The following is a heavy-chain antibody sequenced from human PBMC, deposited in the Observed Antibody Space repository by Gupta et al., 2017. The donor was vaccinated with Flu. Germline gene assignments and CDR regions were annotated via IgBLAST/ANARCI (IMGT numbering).Heavy chain of an antibody. V-gene: IGHV3-15*01. CDR2: IKSKTDGGTT. CDR1: GFTFSNAW. J-gene: IGHJ5*02. D-gene: IGHD3-3*01. CDR3: THTATYYDFWSGLLVNWFDP. Sequence: EVQLVESGGGLVKPGGSLRLSCAASGFTFSNAWMSWVRQAPGKGLEWVGRIKSKTDGGTTDYAAPVKGRFTISRDDSKNTLYLQMNSLKTEDTAVYYCTHTATYYDFWSGLLVNWFDPWGQGTLVTVSS.